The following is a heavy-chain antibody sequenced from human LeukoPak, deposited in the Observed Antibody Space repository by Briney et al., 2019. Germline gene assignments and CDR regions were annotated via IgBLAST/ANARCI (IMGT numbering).Heavy chain of an antibody. J-gene: IGHJ4*02. CDR2: IYSTGST. CDR3: ARQIASAGTAGFDF. D-gene: IGHD6-13*01. Sequence: SESLSLTCTVSGGSISSYYWSWIRQPAGKGLECIGRIYSTGSTNYNPSLKSRVTMSVDTSKNQFSLRLRSVTAADTAVYYCARQIASAGTAGFDFWGQGALVTVSS. V-gene: IGHV4-4*07. CDR1: GGSISSYY.